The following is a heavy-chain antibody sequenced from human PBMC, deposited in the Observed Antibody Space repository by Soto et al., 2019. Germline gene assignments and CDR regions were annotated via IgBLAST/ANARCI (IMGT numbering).Heavy chain of an antibody. J-gene: IGHJ2*01. Sequence: EVQLVESGGGLVQPGRSLRLSCAASGFTFDDYAMHWVRQAPGKGLEWVSGISWNSYNIGYADSVKGRFTISRDNAKNSLYLQMNSLRAEDTALYYCTKGAGSYIRYFDLWGRGTLVTVSS. CDR3: TKGAGSYIRYFDL. CDR2: ISWNSYNI. V-gene: IGHV3-9*01. CDR1: GFTFDDYA. D-gene: IGHD1-26*01.